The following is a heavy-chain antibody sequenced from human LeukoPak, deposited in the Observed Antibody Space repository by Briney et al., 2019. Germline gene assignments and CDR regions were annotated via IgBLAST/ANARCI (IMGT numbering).Heavy chain of an antibody. CDR2: ISSDGNTK. CDR1: GFTFSSYA. D-gene: IGHD1-26*01. Sequence: GGSLRLSCAASGFTFSSYAMHWVRQAPGKGLEWAAVISSDGNTKYYADSVKGRFTISRDNSNNTLYLQMNSLRADDTAIYYCARRRIVGSTDDAFDIWGQGTMVTLSS. V-gene: IGHV3-30-3*01. CDR3: ARRRIVGSTDDAFDI. J-gene: IGHJ3*02.